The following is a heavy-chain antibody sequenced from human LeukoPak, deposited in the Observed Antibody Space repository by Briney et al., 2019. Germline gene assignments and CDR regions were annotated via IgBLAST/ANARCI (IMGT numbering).Heavy chain of an antibody. V-gene: IGHV3-7*01. CDR3: ARTDDFWSGYGFYYYMNV. Sequence: GGFLRLSCAASGFTFSRYWMSWVRQAPGKGLEWVANIKQDGSEKYYVDSVKGRFTISRDNAKNSLYLQMNSLRAEDTAVYYCARTDDFWSGYGFYYYMNVWGKGPRSPSP. CDR1: GFTFSRYW. CDR2: IKQDGSEK. J-gene: IGHJ6*03. D-gene: IGHD3-3*01.